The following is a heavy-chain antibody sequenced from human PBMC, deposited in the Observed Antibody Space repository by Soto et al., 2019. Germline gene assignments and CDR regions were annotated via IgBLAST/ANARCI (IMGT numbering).Heavy chain of an antibody. Sequence: GGSLRLSCAASGFTFSSYGMHWVRQAPGKGLEWVAVISYDGSNKYYVDSVKGRFTISRDNSKNTLYLQMNSLRAEDTAVYYCAKRDVRQLPMIDYWGQGTLVTVSS. CDR3: AKRDVRQLPMIDY. CDR2: ISYDGSNK. D-gene: IGHD2-2*01. CDR1: GFTFSSYG. J-gene: IGHJ4*02. V-gene: IGHV3-30*18.